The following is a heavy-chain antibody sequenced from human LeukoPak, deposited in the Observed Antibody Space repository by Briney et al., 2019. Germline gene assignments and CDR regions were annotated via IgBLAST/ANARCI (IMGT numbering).Heavy chain of an antibody. CDR2: VSAYNGNT. J-gene: IGHJ5*02. Sequence: GASVRVSCKASGYTFTSYGISWVRQAPGQGLEWMGWVSAYNGNTNYARKLQGRVTMATDTSTSTAYMELRSLRSDDTAVYYCARDEAAAPNWFDPWGQGTLVTVSS. V-gene: IGHV1-18*01. D-gene: IGHD6-13*01. CDR1: GYTFTSYG. CDR3: ARDEAAAPNWFDP.